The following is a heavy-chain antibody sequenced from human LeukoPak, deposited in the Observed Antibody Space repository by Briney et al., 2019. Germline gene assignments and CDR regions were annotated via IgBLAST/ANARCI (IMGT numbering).Heavy chain of an antibody. D-gene: IGHD3-22*01. V-gene: IGHV3-53*01. J-gene: IGHJ4*02. CDR2: IYSGGST. CDR1: GFTVSSNY. Sequence: GGSLRLSCAASGFTVSSNYMSWVRQAPGKGLEWVSVIYSGGSTYYADSVKGRFTISRDNSKNTLYLQMNSLRADDTAVYYCATNYYDSSGYFPDFDYWGRGALVSVSS. CDR3: ATNYYDSSGYFPDFDY.